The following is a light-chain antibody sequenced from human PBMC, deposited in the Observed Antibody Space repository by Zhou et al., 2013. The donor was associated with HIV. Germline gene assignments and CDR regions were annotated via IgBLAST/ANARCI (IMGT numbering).Light chain of an antibody. J-gene: IGKJ3*01. CDR2: ASS. CDR3: QQYDNLPLT. Sequence: GDRVTITCRASQDISNYLAWYQHQPGTAPKVLMYASSTLLSGVPSRFSGSGSGTDFTFTINSLQPEDVATYYCQQYDNLPLTFGPWDQSGYQT. V-gene: IGKV1-27*01. CDR1: QDISNY.